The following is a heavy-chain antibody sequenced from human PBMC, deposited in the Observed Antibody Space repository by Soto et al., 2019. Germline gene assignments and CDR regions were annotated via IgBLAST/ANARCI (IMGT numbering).Heavy chain of an antibody. CDR2: ISYDGSDK. D-gene: IGHD3-10*01. CDR3: VGGQYYFDY. V-gene: IGHV3-30*03. Sequence: QVQLVESGGGVVQPGRSLRLSCAGSGFPFTSYGMHWVREGPDKGLEWVAVISYDGSDKYYADSVKGRFTISRDNSKNMLYLQMNILRPEDTALYYCVGGQYYFDYRGQGTLVIVSS. J-gene: IGHJ4*02. CDR1: GFPFTSYG.